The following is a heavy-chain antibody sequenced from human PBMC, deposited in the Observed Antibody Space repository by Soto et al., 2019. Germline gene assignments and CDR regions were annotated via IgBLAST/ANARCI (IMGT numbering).Heavy chain of an antibody. V-gene: IGHV4-34*01. CDR2: INHSGST. J-gene: IGHJ6*03. CDR1: GGSFSGYY. CDR3: VRGVSNYDFWSGYSHYYYYMDV. Sequence: SETLSLTCAVYGGSFSGYYWSWIRQPPGKGLEWIGEINHSGSTNYNPSLKSRVTISVDTSKSQFSLKLSSVTAADTAIYYCVRGVSNYDFWSGYSHYYYYMDVWGKGTTVTVSS. D-gene: IGHD3-3*01.